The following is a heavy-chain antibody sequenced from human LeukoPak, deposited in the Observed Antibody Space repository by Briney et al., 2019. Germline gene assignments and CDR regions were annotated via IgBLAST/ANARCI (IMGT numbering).Heavy chain of an antibody. V-gene: IGHV4-61*01. CDR1: GGSISSSSYY. Sequence: SETLSLTCTVSGGSISSSSYYWSWIRQPPGKGLEWIGYIYYSGSTNYNPSLKSRVTISVDTSKNQFSLKLSSVTAADTAVYYCARGSWAPAVTTPPPDFDYWGQGTLVTVSS. D-gene: IGHD4-17*01. J-gene: IGHJ4*02. CDR2: IYYSGST. CDR3: ARGSWAPAVTTPPPDFDY.